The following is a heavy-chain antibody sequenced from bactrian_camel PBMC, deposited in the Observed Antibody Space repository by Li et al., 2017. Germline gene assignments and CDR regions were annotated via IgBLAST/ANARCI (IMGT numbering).Heavy chain of an antibody. J-gene: IGHJ4*01. Sequence: HVQLVESGGGLVQPGGSLRLSCAGSGFTFSSYYMSWVRQAPGKGLEWVTSICSTGRNTYYADSVVGRFTTSRDNAKNTVYLQMNSLKPEDTAAYYCAADIVVVGSLWYDYNYWGQGTQVTVS. CDR1: GFTFSSYY. V-gene: IGHV3-2*01. D-gene: IGHD1*01. CDR2: ICSTGRNT. CDR3: AADIVVVGSLWYDYNY.